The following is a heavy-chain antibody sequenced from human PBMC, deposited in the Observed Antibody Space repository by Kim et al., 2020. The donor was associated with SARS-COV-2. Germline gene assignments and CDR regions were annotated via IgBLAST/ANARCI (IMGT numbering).Heavy chain of an antibody. D-gene: IGHD3-10*01. Sequence: GGSLRLSCAASGFTFSSYSMNWVRQAPGKGLEWVSSISSSSSYIYYADSVKGRFTISRDNAKNSLYLQMNSLRAEDTAVYYCVSTMVRGAPHDYWGQGTLVTVSS. CDR1: GFTFSSYS. CDR2: ISSSSSYI. J-gene: IGHJ4*02. V-gene: IGHV3-21*01. CDR3: VSTMVRGAPHDY.